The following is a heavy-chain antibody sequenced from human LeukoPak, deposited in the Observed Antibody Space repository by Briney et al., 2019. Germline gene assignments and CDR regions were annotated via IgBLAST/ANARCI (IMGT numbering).Heavy chain of an antibody. Sequence: PSETLSLTCAVYGGSFSGYYWSWIRQPPGKGLEWIGEINHSGSTNYNPSLKSRVTISVDTSKNQFSLKLSSVTAADTAVYYCARGAWFGDNLDYWGQGTLVTVSS. J-gene: IGHJ4*02. D-gene: IGHD3-10*01. CDR3: ARGAWFGDNLDY. V-gene: IGHV4-34*01. CDR2: INHSGST. CDR1: GGSFSGYY.